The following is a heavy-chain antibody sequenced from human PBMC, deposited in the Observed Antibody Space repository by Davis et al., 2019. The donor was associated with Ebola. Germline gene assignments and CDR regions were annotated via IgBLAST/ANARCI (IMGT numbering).Heavy chain of an antibody. CDR2: VRSHESDD. D-gene: IGHD4-11*01. Sequence: GESLKISCAASGFTFSTYWMHWVRQAPGRGLEWVAFVRSHESDDHYADSVKGRFTISRDNSKNTLYLQMNSLRPEDTAVYYCARDSDDYSFDYWGQGTLVTVSS. J-gene: IGHJ4*02. CDR3: ARDSDDYSFDY. CDR1: GFTFSTYW. V-gene: IGHV3-30*02.